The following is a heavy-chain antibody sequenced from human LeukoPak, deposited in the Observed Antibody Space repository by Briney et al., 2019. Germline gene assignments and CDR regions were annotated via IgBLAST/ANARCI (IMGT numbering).Heavy chain of an antibody. CDR3: TTPGIVVVPAAFDY. V-gene: IGHV3-33*08. D-gene: IGHD2-2*01. Sequence: GGSLRLSCAASGFTFSSYGMHWVRQAPGKGLEWVAVIWYDGSNKYYADSVKGRFTISRDNSKNTLYLQMNSLKTEDTAVYYCTTPGIVVVPAAFDYWGQGTLVTVSS. J-gene: IGHJ4*02. CDR2: IWYDGSNK. CDR1: GFTFSSYG.